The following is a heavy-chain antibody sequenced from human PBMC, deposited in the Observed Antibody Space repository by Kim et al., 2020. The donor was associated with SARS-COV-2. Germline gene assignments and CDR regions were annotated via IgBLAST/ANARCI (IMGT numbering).Heavy chain of an antibody. Sequence: SETLSLTCAVYGGSFSGYYWSWIRQPPGKGLEWIGEINHSGSTNYNPSLKSRVTISVDTSKNQFSLKLSSVTAADTAVYYCARADYGGNSGPFDYWGQGTLVTVSS. CDR1: GGSFSGYY. J-gene: IGHJ4*02. V-gene: IGHV4-34*01. CDR3: ARADYGGNSGPFDY. CDR2: INHSGST. D-gene: IGHD4-17*01.